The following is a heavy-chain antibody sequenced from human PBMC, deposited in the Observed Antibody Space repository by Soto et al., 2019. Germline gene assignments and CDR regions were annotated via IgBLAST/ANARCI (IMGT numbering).Heavy chain of an antibody. CDR3: ARDGYDGSGSPYPAY. Sequence: SETLSLTCSVPGGSMSEYFLSWIRQSPGKGLEWIGYIYYLGSTDYNPSLKSRVTISVDTSKRQFSLRLTSVTAADTAVYYCARDGYDGSGSPYPAYWGPGTQVTVYS. J-gene: IGHJ4*02. CDR2: IYYLGST. D-gene: IGHD3-10*01. CDR1: GGSMSEYF. V-gene: IGHV4-59*01.